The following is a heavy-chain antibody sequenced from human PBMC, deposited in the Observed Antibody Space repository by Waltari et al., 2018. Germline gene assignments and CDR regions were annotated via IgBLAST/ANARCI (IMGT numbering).Heavy chain of an antibody. CDR3: VRDAGGDEDLGYFDY. J-gene: IGHJ4*02. CDR1: SGSVNRGPYY. V-gene: IGHV4-61*01. D-gene: IGHD2-21*02. CDR2: VHHSGTF. Sequence: VQLQESGPGLVKPSETLSLTCSVSSGSVNRGPYYWGWIRLPPGKAMEWIGYVHHSGTFNHNPSLKSRATVLLDVTRNQFSLKVTSVTAADTALYFCVRDAGGDEDLGYFDYWGRGTLVTVSS.